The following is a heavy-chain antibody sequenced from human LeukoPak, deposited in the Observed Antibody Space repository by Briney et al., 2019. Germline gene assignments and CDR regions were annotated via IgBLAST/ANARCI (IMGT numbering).Heavy chain of an antibody. Sequence: GGSLRLSCVASGFSFSSHRMNWVRQAPAKGLVWVSRINGDGSSTNYADSVKGRFTISRDNAKNTLYLQLNSLRAEDTAIYYCARSQGPYDYWGQGTLVTVSS. V-gene: IGHV3-74*01. CDR3: ARSQGPYDY. CDR2: INGDGSST. J-gene: IGHJ4*02. CDR1: GFSFSSHR.